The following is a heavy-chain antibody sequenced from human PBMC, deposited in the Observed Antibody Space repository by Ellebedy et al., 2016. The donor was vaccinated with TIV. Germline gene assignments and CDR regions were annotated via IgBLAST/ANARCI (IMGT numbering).Heavy chain of an antibody. D-gene: IGHD6-19*01. CDR1: GFTFIYYS. J-gene: IGHJ4*02. CDR2: ISSDSSKI. Sequence: GESLKISCAASGFTFIYYSMNWVRQAPGKGLEWISYISSDSSKIVYADSVKGRFTVSRDNARNSLFLQMNSLRAEDTAVYYCAKTASKGRGWRTPIDYWGQGTLVTVSS. V-gene: IGHV3-48*04. CDR3: AKTASKGRGWRTPIDY.